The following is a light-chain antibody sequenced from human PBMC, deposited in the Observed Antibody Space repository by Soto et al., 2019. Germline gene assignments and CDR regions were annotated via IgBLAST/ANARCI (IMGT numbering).Light chain of an antibody. V-gene: IGLV2-11*01. J-gene: IGLJ1*01. Sequence: QSALTQPRSVSGSPGQSVTISCTGTSSDVGGYNYVSWYQQHPGKAPKLMIYDVSKRPSGVPDRFSGSKSGNTASLTISGLQAEDEADYYCCSYAGTRYVFGTGTKAHRP. CDR2: DVS. CDR1: SSDVGGYNY. CDR3: CSYAGTRYV.